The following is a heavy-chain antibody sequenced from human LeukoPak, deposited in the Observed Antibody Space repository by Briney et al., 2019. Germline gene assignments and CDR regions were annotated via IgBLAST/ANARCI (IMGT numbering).Heavy chain of an antibody. D-gene: IGHD5-24*01. Sequence: SETLSLTCTVSGGSISSSSYYWGWIRQPPGKGLERIGSIYYSGSTYYNPSLKSRVTISVDTSKNQFSLKLSSVTAADTAVYYCARIRDGYNYYWFDPWGQGTLVTVSS. V-gene: IGHV4-39*01. CDR3: ARIRDGYNYYWFDP. CDR2: IYYSGST. CDR1: GGSISSSSYY. J-gene: IGHJ5*02.